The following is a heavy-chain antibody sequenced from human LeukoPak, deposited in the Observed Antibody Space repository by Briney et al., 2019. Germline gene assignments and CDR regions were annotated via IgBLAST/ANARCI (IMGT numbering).Heavy chain of an antibody. CDR3: ARSVGDYIQYFDY. V-gene: IGHV4-59*01. J-gene: IGHJ4*02. CDR1: GGSISSYY. CDR2: IYYSGST. D-gene: IGHD4-17*01. Sequence: SETLSLTCTVSGGSISSYYWSWIRQPPGRGLEWIAYIYYSGSTNYNPSLKSRVTISVDTSKNQFSLELSSVTAADTAVYYCARSVGDYIQYFDYWGQGTLVTVSS.